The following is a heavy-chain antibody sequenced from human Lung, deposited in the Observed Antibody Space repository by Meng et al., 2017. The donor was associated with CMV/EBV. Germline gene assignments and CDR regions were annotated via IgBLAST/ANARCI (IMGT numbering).Heavy chain of an antibody. V-gene: IGHV1-18*01. J-gene: IGHJ4*02. CDR3: ASGTPGRSYCDY. CDR2: FVNYVDT. Sequence: QVCLLQSGPEVKKPGASVRVSCKASGYTFGSYGICWVRQAPGQGLEWMGWFVNYVDTYPAPKFQGRVTMTTDTHTNTAFMELRSLTSDDTAVYYRASGTPGRSYCDYWGQGTLVTVSS. D-gene: IGHD2-15*01. CDR1: GYTFGSYG.